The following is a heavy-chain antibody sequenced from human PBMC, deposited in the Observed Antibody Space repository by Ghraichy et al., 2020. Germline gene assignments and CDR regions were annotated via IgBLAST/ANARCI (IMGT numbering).Heavy chain of an antibody. Sequence: ASVKVSSKASGYTFTSYDINWVRQATGQGLEWMGWMNPNSGNTGYAQKFQGRVTMTRNTSISTAYMELSSLRSEDTAVYYCARGLHKWGDFWSGYLESYFDYWGQGTLVTVSS. CDR2: MNPNSGNT. V-gene: IGHV1-8*01. J-gene: IGHJ4*02. CDR1: GYTFTSYD. D-gene: IGHD3-3*01. CDR3: ARGLHKWGDFWSGYLESYFDY.